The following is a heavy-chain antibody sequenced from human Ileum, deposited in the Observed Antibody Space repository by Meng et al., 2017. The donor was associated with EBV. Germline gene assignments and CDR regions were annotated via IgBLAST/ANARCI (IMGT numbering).Heavy chain of an antibody. D-gene: IGHD1-26*01. CDR2: IYSDGRT. V-gene: IGHV3-53*01. Sequence: EVQLVGAGGGLIQPGGSLRLSCVASGFTVSSSYMSWVRQAPGKGLELVSVIYSDGRTYYADTVKGRFTISRDSSKSTLFLQMNSLRVEDTAVYYCARWDARFDAWGQGTLVTVSS. CDR3: ARWDARFDA. J-gene: IGHJ5*02. CDR1: GFTVSSSY.